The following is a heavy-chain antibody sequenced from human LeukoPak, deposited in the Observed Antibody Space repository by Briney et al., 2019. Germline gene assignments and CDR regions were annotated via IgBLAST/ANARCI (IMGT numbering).Heavy chain of an antibody. CDR1: GGTFSSYA. Sequence: ASVKVSCKASGGTFSSYAISWVRQAPGQGLEWMGGTFPIFGTANYAQKFQGRVTITADESTSTAYMELSSLRSEDTAVYYCARDRSYCSGGSCYPQYNWFDPWGQGTLVTVSS. CDR3: ARDRSYCSGGSCYPQYNWFDP. CDR2: TFPIFGTA. D-gene: IGHD2-15*01. J-gene: IGHJ5*02. V-gene: IGHV1-69*01.